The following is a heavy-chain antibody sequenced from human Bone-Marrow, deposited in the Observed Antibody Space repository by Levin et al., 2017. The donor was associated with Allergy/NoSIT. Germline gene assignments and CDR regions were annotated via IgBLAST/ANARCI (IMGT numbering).Heavy chain of an antibody. J-gene: IGHJ3*02. CDR2: VLYTGTQ. CDR1: GGSMKPYY. V-gene: IGHV4-59*08. CDR3: ARQESYYLTDGFDI. Sequence: SETLSLTCTVSGGSMKPYYWSWNRQSPGKGREWIGYVLYTGTQNYNRSLKSGLTISVDTSKNQFSLRLTSVNAADTAVYYCARQESYYLTDGFDIWGQGTMVTASP. D-gene: IGHD1-26*01.